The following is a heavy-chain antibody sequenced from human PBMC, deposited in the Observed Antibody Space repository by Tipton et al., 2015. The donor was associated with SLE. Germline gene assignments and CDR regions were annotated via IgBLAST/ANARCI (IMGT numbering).Heavy chain of an antibody. D-gene: IGHD3-22*01. J-gene: IGHJ4*02. CDR3: ARVPVYYYDSSGGYFDY. CDR1: GGTFSSYA. CDR2: IIPIFGTA. V-gene: IGHV1-69*06. Sequence: QSGAEVKKPGSSVKVSCKASGGTFSSYAISWVRQAPGQGLEWMGGIIPIFGTANYAQKFQGRVTITADKSTSTAYMELSSLRSEDTAVYYCARVPVYYYDSSGGYFDYWGQGTLVTVSS.